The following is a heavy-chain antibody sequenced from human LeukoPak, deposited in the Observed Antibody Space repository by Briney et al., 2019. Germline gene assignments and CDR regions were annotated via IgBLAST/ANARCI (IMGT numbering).Heavy chain of an antibody. Sequence: SETLSLTCTVSGYSISSGYYWGWIRQPPGKGLEWIGSIYHSGSTYYNPSLKSRVTISVDTSKNQFSLKLSSVTAADTAVYYCARANSYGPYYYYYMDVWGKGTTVTVSS. CDR1: GYSISSGYY. J-gene: IGHJ6*03. D-gene: IGHD5-18*01. V-gene: IGHV4-38-2*02. CDR2: IYHSGST. CDR3: ARANSYGPYYYYYMDV.